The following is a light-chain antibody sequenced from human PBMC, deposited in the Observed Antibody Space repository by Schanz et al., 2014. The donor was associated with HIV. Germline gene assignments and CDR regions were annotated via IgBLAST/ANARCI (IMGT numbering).Light chain of an antibody. CDR1: SSNIGSNT. V-gene: IGLV1-44*01. CDR2: SNN. CDR3: QSYDSSLSSVV. J-gene: IGLJ3*02. Sequence: QSVLTQPPSASGTPGQRVTISCSGSSSNIGSNTVNWYQQLPGTAPKLLIYSNNQRPSGVPDRFSGSKSGTSASLAISGLQSEDEAHYYCQSYDSSLSSVVFGGGTKLTVL.